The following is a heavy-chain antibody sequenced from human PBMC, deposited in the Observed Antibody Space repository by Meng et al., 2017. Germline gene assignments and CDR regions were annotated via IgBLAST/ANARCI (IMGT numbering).Heavy chain of an antibody. CDR1: GFTFSSYA. D-gene: IGHD2-15*01. CDR2: ISYDGSNK. V-gene: IGHV3-30*01. J-gene: IGHJ4*02. CDR3: ARAPQLLPFDY. Sequence: GGSLRLSCAASGFTFSSYAMSWVRQAPGKGLEWVAVISYDGSNKYYADSVKGRFTISRDNSKNTLYLQMNSLRAEDTAVYYCARAPQLLPFDYWGQGTLVTVSS.